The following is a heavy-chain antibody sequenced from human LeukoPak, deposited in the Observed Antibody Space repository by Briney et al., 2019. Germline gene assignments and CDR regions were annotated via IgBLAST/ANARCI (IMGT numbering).Heavy chain of an antibody. V-gene: IGHV1-2*02. J-gene: IGHJ4*02. Sequence: VKVSCKASGYTFTGYYMHWVRQAPGQGLEWMGWINPNSGGTNYAQKFQGRVTMTRDTSITTAYMELSSLRSDDTAVYYCARDVGEYCSSTNCYASHYWGQGTLVTVSS. CDR2: INPNSGGT. D-gene: IGHD2-2*01. CDR3: ARDVGEYCSSTNCYASHY. CDR1: GYTFTGYY.